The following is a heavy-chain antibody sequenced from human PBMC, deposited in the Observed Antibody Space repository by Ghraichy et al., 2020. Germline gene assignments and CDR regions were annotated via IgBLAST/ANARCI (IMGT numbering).Heavy chain of an antibody. CDR1: GFSFASYW. V-gene: IGHV5-51*01. CDR2: IYPGDSDT. CDR3: ARCGFDSGGHSGRFFDL. J-gene: IGHJ2*01. Sequence: GESLNISCEGSGFSFASYWVGWVRRMPGKGLEWMGIIYPGDSDTRYSPSFQGQVTISADKSISTAYLQWSSLKASDTAIYYCARCGFDSGGHSGRFFDLWGRGTLVTVSS. D-gene: IGHD4-23*01.